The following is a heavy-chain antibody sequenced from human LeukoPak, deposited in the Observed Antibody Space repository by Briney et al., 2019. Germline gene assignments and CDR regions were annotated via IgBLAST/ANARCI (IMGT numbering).Heavy chain of an antibody. Sequence: GGSLRLSCAVSGITLSNYGMSWVRQAPGKGLEWVAGISGSGGSTIYADSVKGRFTISRDNPKNTLYLQMTSLRAEDTVFYFCAKRSVVIRVFLVGFHKEAFYFESWGQGALVTVSS. J-gene: IGHJ4*02. CDR3: AKRSVVIRVFLVGFHKEAFYFES. CDR2: ISGSGGST. CDR1: GITLSNYG. D-gene: IGHD3/OR15-3a*01. V-gene: IGHV3-23*01.